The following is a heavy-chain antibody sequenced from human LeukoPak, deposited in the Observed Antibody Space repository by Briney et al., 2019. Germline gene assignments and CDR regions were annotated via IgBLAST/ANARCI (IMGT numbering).Heavy chain of an antibody. J-gene: IGHJ2*01. CDR1: GGSISSDNYY. CDR2: IFYSGGA. CDR3: ARVYYSNSYDYWYFDL. D-gene: IGHD6-13*01. V-gene: IGHV4-61*01. Sequence: SETLSLTCTVSGGSISSDNYYWSWIRQPPGKGLEWIGYIFYSGGANYNPSLKSRVTISVDTSKNQFSLKLTSVTAADTAVYYCARVYYSNSYDYWYFDLWGRGTLVTVSS.